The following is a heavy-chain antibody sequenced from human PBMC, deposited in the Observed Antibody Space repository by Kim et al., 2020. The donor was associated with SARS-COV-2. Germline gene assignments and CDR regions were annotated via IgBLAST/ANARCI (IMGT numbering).Heavy chain of an antibody. CDR1: GYTFTSYA. V-gene: IGHV1-3*01. J-gene: IGHJ6*02. Sequence: ASVKVSCKASGYTFTSYAMHWVRQAPGQRLEWMGWINAGNGNTKYSQKFQGRVTITRDTSASTAYMELSSLRSEDTAVYYCARSLWFGELLRGLSYYYYYGMDVWGQGTTVTVSS. CDR2: INAGNGNT. D-gene: IGHD3-10*01. CDR3: ARSLWFGELLRGLSYYYYYGMDV.